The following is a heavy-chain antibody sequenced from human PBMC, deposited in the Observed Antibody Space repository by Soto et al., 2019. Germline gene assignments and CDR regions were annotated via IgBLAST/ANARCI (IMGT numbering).Heavy chain of an antibody. CDR3: ARDRLPTGMDV. D-gene: IGHD6-25*01. V-gene: IGHV3-66*01. CDR1: GFTVSSNY. CDR2: IYSGGST. J-gene: IGHJ6*02. Sequence: EVQLVESGGGLVQPGGSLRLSCAASGFTVSSNYMSWVRQAPGKGLEWVSVIYSGGSTYYADSVKGRFTISRDNSKNTRYLTMNSLKAEDTAVYYCARDRLPTGMDVWGQGTTVTVSS.